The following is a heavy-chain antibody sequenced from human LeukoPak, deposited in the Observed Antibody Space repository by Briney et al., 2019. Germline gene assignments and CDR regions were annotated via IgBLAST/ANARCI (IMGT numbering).Heavy chain of an antibody. D-gene: IGHD1-1*01. CDR1: RFTFSDYW. V-gene: IGHV3-7*01. Sequence: GGSLRLSCEGSRFTFSDYWMHWVRQAPGKGLEGVANIKEDGSEKYYVDSVKGRFTISRDNAKNSLYLQMNGLRAEDTAVYYCASFRTGYWGQGTLVTVSS. CDR2: IKEDGSEK. CDR3: ASFRTGY. J-gene: IGHJ4*02.